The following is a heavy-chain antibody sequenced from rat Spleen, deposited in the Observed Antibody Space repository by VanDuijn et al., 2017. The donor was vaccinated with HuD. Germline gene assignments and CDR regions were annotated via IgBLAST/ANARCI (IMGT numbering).Heavy chain of an antibody. J-gene: IGHJ2*01. V-gene: IGHV5-29*01. CDR2: IIYDGGRT. Sequence: EVQLVESDGGLVQPGSSLKLSCAASGFTFSDYYMAWVRQAPTKGLEWVATIIYDGGRTYYRDSVKGRFTISRDNAKSTLNLQMDSLRSEDTATYYCARRHYGYTDYFDYWGQGVMVTVSS. D-gene: IGHD1-9*01. CDR1: GFTFSDYY. CDR3: ARRHYGYTDYFDY.